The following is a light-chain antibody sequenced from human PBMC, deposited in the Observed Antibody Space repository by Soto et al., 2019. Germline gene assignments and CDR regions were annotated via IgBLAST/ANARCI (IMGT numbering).Light chain of an antibody. CDR2: EVS. CDR3: CAYVNSRSYV. J-gene: IGLJ1*01. Sequence: QSVLTQPPSASGSPGQSVTISCAGTSSDVGGYNYVSWYQQYPGKVPKLMIYEVSERPSGVPDRFSGSKSGNTAFLTVSGLQAEDEADYYCCAYVNSRSYVFGSGTKVTVL. CDR1: SSDVGGYNY. V-gene: IGLV2-8*01.